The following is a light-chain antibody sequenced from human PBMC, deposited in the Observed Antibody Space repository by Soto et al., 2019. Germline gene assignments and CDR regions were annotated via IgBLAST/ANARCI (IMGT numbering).Light chain of an antibody. Sequence: QSVLTQPASVSGSPGPSITISCTGTSSDVGGYNYVSWYQQHPGKAPKLMIYEVSNRPSGVSNRFSGSKSGNTASLTISGLQAEDEADYYCSSYTSSSTLAVFGTGTKLTVL. J-gene: IGLJ1*01. CDR2: EVS. CDR1: SSDVGGYNY. V-gene: IGLV2-14*01. CDR3: SSYTSSSTLAV.